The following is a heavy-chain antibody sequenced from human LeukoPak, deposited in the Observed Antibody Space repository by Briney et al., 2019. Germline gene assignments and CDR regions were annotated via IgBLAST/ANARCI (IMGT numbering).Heavy chain of an antibody. V-gene: IGHV4-30-2*01. CDR3: ARHTVTTWSIDY. Sequence: PSETLSLTCAVSGGSISSGGYSWSWIRQPPGKGLEWIGYIYHSGSTYYNPSLKSRVTISVDTSKNQFSLKLSSVTAADTAVYYCARHTVTTWSIDYWGQGTLVTVSS. D-gene: IGHD4-17*01. CDR1: GGSISSGGYS. J-gene: IGHJ4*02. CDR2: IYHSGST.